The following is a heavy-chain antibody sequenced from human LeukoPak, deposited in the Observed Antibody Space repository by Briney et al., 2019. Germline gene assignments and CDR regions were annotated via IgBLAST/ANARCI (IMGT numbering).Heavy chain of an antibody. CDR2: ISWNSGSI. CDR1: GFTFDDYA. V-gene: IGHV3-9*01. CDR3: AKGPLITFGGVIDYFDY. J-gene: IGHJ4*02. Sequence: PGGSLRLSCAASGFTFDDYAVHWVRQAPGKGLEWVSGISWNSGSIGYADSVKGRFTISRDNAKNSLYLQMNSLRAEDTALYYCAKGPLITFGGVIDYFDYWGQGTLVTVSS. D-gene: IGHD3-16*02.